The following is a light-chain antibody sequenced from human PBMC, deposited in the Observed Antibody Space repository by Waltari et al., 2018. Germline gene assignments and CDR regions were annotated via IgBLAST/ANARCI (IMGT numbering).Light chain of an antibody. CDR3: QLWESSSDHRGV. CDR1: KIGAKS. J-gene: IGLJ2*01. CDR2: DNT. V-gene: IGLV3-21*02. Sequence: SYVLTQSPSVSVAPGQTARFSCWGKKIGAKSVHWYQRRPGQAPVLVMYDNTDRPSGIPERFSGSNSGNAATLTISRVEVGDEADYYCQLWESSSDHRGVFGGGTKLTVL.